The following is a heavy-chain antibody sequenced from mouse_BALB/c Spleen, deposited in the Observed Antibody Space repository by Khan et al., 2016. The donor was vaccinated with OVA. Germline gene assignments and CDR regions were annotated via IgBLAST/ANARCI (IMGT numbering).Heavy chain of an antibody. CDR2: IAPANGNT. J-gene: IGHJ1*01. D-gene: IGHD1-2*01. Sequence: VQLKESGAELVKPGASVKLSCTASGFNFKDNYLHWVKQRPEQGLEWIGRIAPANGNTQYDPKFKGKATITSDKSSNTSYMQLNSLTSEDTAVYYCARPAYDPRDFEVWGEGTTVTVSS. CDR1: GFNFKDNY. CDR3: ARPAYDPRDFEV. V-gene: IGHV14-3*02.